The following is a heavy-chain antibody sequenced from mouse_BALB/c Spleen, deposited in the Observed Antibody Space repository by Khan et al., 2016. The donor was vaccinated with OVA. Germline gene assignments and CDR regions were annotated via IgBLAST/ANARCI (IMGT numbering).Heavy chain of an antibody. CDR1: GYTFTSYW. CDR2: TNPTNGRT. V-gene: IGHV1S81*02. J-gene: IGHJ2*01. Sequence: VQLQQSGAELVKAGASVKMSCKASGYTFTSYWMHWVKQRLGQGLEWFAETNPTNGRTYYNEKFKSKATLTVDKSSSTAYMLLSGPTFEDSAVYYFARIKKIGTTYFDYWGQGTTLTVSS. D-gene: IGHD2-5*01. CDR3: ARIKKIGTTYFDY.